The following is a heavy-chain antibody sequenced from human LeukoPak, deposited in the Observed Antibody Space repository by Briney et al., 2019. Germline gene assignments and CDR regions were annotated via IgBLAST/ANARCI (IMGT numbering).Heavy chain of an antibody. J-gene: IGHJ6*02. CDR3: ARGRGRNYYGMDV. V-gene: IGHV4-4*02. CDR1: GGSISSSNW. CDR2: IYHSGDV. D-gene: IGHD3-10*01. Sequence: SETLSLTCAVSGGSISSSNWWSWVRPPPGKGLEWIGEIYHSGDVNRNPSLWSRVTLSVDKSTDQFSLTLNSVTAADTAVYFCARGRGRNYYGMDVWGQGTTVTVSS.